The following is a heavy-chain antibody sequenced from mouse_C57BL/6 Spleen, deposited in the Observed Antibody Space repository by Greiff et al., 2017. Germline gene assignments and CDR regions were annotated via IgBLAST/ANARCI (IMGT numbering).Heavy chain of an antibody. CDR1: GYTFTSYW. Sequence: VQLQQPGAELVKPGASVKLSCKASGYTFTSYWMHWVKQRPGQGLEWIGMIHPNSGSTNYNEKFKSKATLTVDKSSSTAYMQLSSLTSEDSAVYYCARSHYYYGSSHDYYAMDYWGQGTSVTVSS. D-gene: IGHD1-1*01. V-gene: IGHV1-64*01. CDR3: ARSHYYYGSSHDYYAMDY. CDR2: IHPNSGST. J-gene: IGHJ4*01.